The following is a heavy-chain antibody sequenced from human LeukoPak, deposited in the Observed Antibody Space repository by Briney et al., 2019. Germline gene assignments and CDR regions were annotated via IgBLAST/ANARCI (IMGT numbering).Heavy chain of an antibody. CDR1: GYTFTGYY. D-gene: IGHD3-3*01. V-gene: IGHV1-18*04. J-gene: IGHJ5*02. CDR3: ARERAGITIFGVVTAWNWFDP. Sequence: GASVKVSCKASGYTFTGYYMHWVRQAPGQGLEWMGWISTYNGNTDYAQKVQGRVTLTTDIPTNTAYMELRSLRSDDTAVYYCARERAGITIFGVVTAWNWFDPWGQGTLVTVSS. CDR2: ISTYNGNT.